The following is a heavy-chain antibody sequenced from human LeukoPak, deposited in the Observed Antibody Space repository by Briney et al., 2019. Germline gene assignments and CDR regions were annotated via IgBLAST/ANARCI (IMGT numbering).Heavy chain of an antibody. V-gene: IGHV4-34*01. CDR2: INHSGST. CDR1: GGSFSGYY. J-gene: IGHJ3*02. CDR3: ARGPLRFLEWLPYRGVDAFDI. D-gene: IGHD3-3*01. Sequence: SETLSLTCAVYGGSFSGYYWSWIRQPPGKGLEWIGEINHSGSTNYNPSLKSRVTISVDTSKNQFSLKLSSVTAADTAVYYCARGPLRFLEWLPYRGVDAFDIWGQGTMVTVSS.